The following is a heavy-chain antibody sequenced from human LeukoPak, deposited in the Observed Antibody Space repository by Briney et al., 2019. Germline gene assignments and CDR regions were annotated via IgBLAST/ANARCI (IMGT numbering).Heavy chain of an antibody. J-gene: IGHJ1*01. D-gene: IGHD6-13*01. CDR3: ASYIAAAGTFQH. Sequence: SETLSLTCTVSGGSISSYYWSWIRQPPGKGLEWIGYIYYSGSTNYNPSLKSRVTISVDTSKNQFSLKLSSVTAADTAVCYCASYIAAAGTFQHWGQGTLVTVSS. V-gene: IGHV4-59*08. CDR2: IYYSGST. CDR1: GGSISSYY.